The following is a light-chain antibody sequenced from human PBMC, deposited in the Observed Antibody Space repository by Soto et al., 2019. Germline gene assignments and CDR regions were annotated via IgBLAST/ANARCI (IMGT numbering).Light chain of an antibody. CDR3: QEYNSAPWT. Sequence: DIQMTQSPSSLSASVGDRVTITCRASQGISNFLAWHQQKPGKVPKLLIYAASTLQSGVPSRFSASGSGTDFTLTITSLQPEDVATSYCQEYNSAPWTFGQGTKVEIK. V-gene: IGKV1-27*01. J-gene: IGKJ1*01. CDR1: QGISNF. CDR2: AAS.